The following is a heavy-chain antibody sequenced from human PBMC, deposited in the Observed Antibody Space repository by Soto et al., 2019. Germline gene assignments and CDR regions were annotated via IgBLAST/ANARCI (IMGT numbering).Heavy chain of an antibody. CDR1: GGSISSYY. J-gene: IGHJ4*02. Sequence: SETLSLTCTVSGGSISSYYWSWIRQPPGKGLGWIGYIYYSGSTNYNPSLKSRVTISVDTSKNQFSLKLSSVTAADTAVYYCAGHKTVAGHFDYWGQGTLVTVSS. D-gene: IGHD6-19*01. V-gene: IGHV4-59*08. CDR3: AGHKTVAGHFDY. CDR2: IYYSGST.